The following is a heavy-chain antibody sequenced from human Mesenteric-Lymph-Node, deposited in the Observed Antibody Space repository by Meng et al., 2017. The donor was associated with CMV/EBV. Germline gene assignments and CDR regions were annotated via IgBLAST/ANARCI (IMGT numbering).Heavy chain of an antibody. Sequence: SETLSLTCTVSGGSISSYYWSWIRQPAGKGLEWIGRIYTSGSTNYNPSLKSRVTMSVDTSKNQFSLKLSSVTAADTAVYCCARKMQASTGDDGGLYYYYGMDVWGQGTTVTVSS. V-gene: IGHV4-4*07. J-gene: IGHJ6*02. CDR2: IYTSGST. D-gene: IGHD7-27*01. CDR3: ARKMQASTGDDGGLYYYYGMDV. CDR1: GGSISSYY.